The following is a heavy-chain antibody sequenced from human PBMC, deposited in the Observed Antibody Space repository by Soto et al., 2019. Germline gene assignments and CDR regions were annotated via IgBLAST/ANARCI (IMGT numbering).Heavy chain of an antibody. D-gene: IGHD3-22*01. CDR2: ISSSGSTI. CDR1: GFTFSSYE. V-gene: IGHV3-48*03. Sequence: EVQLVESGGGLVQPGGSLRLSCAASGFTFSSYEMNWVRQAPGKGLEWVSYISSSGSTIYYADSVKGRFTISRDNAKNSLYLQMNSLRAEDTAVYYCARVGDYYDNSGYRGYGMDVWGQGTTVTVSS. J-gene: IGHJ6*02. CDR3: ARVGDYYDNSGYRGYGMDV.